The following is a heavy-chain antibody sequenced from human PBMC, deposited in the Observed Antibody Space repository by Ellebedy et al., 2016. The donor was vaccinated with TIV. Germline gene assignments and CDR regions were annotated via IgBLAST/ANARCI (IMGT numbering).Heavy chain of an antibody. J-gene: IGHJ4*02. V-gene: IGHV1-3*01. D-gene: IGHD3-10*01. Sequence: AASVKVSCKASGGTFSSSAISWVRQAPGQRLEWMGWINPANGHTKYSETFQGRVTFTSDASASTVYMELSSLRSEDTGVYYCARAGETVYWGQGTLVTVSS. CDR2: INPANGHT. CDR1: GGTFSSSA. CDR3: ARAGETVY.